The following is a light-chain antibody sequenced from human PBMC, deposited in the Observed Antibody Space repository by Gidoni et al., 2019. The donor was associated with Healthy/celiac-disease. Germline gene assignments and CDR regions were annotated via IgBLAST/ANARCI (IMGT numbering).Light chain of an antibody. CDR2: DAS. Sequence: EIVLTQSPATLSLSPGERATLSCRASQSVSSYLAWYQQKPGQAPRLLIYDASNRATGIPARFSGSWSVTDFTLTISSLEPEDFAVYYCQQRSNWPPYTFGQGTKLEIK. J-gene: IGKJ2*01. CDR1: QSVSSY. CDR3: QQRSNWPPYT. V-gene: IGKV3-11*01.